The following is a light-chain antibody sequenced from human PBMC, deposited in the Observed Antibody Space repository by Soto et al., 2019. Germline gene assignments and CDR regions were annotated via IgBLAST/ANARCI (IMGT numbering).Light chain of an antibody. CDR3: QQLNSYPVT. CDR2: DAS. Sequence: DIQMTQSPSTLSASVGDRVTITCRASQSISSWLAWYQQKPGKAPKLLIYDASSLESGVPSRFSGSGSGPEFTLTIRSLQPEDFATYYCQQLNSYPVTSGQGTRLEIK. V-gene: IGKV1-5*01. J-gene: IGKJ5*01. CDR1: QSISSW.